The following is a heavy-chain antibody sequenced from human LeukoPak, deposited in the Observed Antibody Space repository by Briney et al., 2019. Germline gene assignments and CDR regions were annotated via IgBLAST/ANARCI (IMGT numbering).Heavy chain of an antibody. CDR1: GASISGYY. CDR2: IHYTGST. J-gene: IGHJ3*02. Sequence: SETLSLTCTVSGASISGYYWSWIRQPPGKRLEWIGYIHYTGSTKYNPSLKSRVTISVDTSKNHFSLKLNSVTAADTAVYYCARDPYYDILTGYLIRGAFDTWGLGTLVTVSS. CDR3: ARDPYYDILTGYLIRGAFDT. D-gene: IGHD3-9*01. V-gene: IGHV4-59*12.